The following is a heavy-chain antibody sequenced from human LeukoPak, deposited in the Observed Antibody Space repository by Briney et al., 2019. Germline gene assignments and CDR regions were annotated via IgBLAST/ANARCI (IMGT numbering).Heavy chain of an antibody. CDR2: INPNSGGT. D-gene: IGHD2-15*01. CDR1: GYTFTGYY. Sequence: GASVKVSCKASGYTFTGYYMHWVRQAPGQGLEWMGWINPNSGGTNYAQKFQGRVTMTRDTSISTAYMELSRLRSDDTAVYYCARAGGVVVAATPNWFDPWGQGTLVTVSS. CDR3: ARAGGVVVAATPNWFDP. J-gene: IGHJ5*02. V-gene: IGHV1-2*02.